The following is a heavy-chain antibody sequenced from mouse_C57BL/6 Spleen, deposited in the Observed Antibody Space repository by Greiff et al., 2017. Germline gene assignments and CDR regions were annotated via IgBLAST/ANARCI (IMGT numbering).Heavy chain of an antibody. CDR1: GYTFSSYT. J-gene: IGHJ2*01. CDR3: ARRSTIYYFDY. Sequence: VPLQQAGAGLARTGASVKMSCKASGYTFSSYTMHWGKKRPGQGLGWIGYINPSSGYTKYNQKFKDKATLTADKSSSTAYMQLSSLTSEDSAVYYCARRSTIYYFDYWGQGTTLTVSS. V-gene: IGHV1-4*01. CDR2: INPSSGYT. D-gene: IGHD2-1*01.